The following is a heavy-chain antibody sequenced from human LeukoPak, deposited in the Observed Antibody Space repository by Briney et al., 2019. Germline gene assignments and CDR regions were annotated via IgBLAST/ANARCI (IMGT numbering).Heavy chain of an antibody. J-gene: IGHJ5*02. Sequence: PSETLSLTCTVSGGSISSYYWSWIRQPPGKGLEYIGYIHYSGSTNYSPSLKSRVTISVDTSNKQFSLKLNSVTAADTAVYYCARRVSGSGFGESNWFDPWGQGTLVTVSS. CDR1: GGSISSYY. CDR2: IHYSGST. V-gene: IGHV4-59*08. D-gene: IGHD3-10*01. CDR3: ARRVSGSGFGESNWFDP.